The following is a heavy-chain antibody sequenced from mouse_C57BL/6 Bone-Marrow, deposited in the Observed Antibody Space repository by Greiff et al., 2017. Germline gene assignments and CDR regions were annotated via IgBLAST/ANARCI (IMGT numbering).Heavy chain of an antibody. Sequence: QVQLKQSGAELVMPGASVKLSCKASGYTFTSYWMHWVKQRPGQGLEWIGEIDPSDSYTNYNQKFKGKSTLTVDKSSSTAYMQLSSLTSEDSAVYYCARWLLYYFDYWGQGTTLTVSS. CDR3: ARWLLYYFDY. CDR2: IDPSDSYT. CDR1: GYTFTSYW. D-gene: IGHD2-3*01. V-gene: IGHV1-69*01. J-gene: IGHJ2*01.